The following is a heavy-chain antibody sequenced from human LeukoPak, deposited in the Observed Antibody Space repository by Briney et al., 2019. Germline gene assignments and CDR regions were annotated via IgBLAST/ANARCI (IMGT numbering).Heavy chain of an antibody. V-gene: IGHV4-59*01. Sequence: SETLSLTCTVSGGSISSYYWSWIRQPPGKGLEWIGHIYYSGSTNYNPSLKSRVTISVDTSKNQFSLKLSSVTAADTAVYYCARDPEMATILGYYYMDVWGKGTTVTVSS. CDR1: GGSISSYY. CDR2: IYYSGST. D-gene: IGHD5-24*01. CDR3: ARDPEMATILGYYYMDV. J-gene: IGHJ6*03.